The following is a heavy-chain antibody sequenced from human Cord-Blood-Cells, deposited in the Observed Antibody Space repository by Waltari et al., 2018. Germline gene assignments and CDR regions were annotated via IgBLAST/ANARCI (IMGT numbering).Heavy chain of an antibody. D-gene: IGHD2-15*01. V-gene: IGHV1-69*06. J-gene: IGHJ4*02. CDR2: INPNFGTA. CDR3: ARARGCSGGSCDFDY. CDR1: GGPFSSYA. Sequence: QGQLVESGPVVQKPGSSVKVSCKGSGGPFSSYAFSWVRRAPGHGLEGMGGINPNFGTANYVQKFKGRVTITADKSTSTAYMELSSLRAEDTAVYYCARARGCSGGSCDFDYWGQGTLVTVSS.